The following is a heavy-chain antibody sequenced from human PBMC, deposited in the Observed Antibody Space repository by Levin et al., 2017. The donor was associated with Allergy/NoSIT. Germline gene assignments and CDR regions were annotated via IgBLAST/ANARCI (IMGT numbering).Heavy chain of an antibody. CDR2: IYSGGDT. Sequence: SETLSLTCTVSGTSMNNYYWSWIRQPAGNGLEWIGRIYSGGDTYYKPSLRSRVTMSIDTSTNQFSLKVTPVTAADPAVYFWARDRDYYDTTGQTLGDYWGQGALVTVSS. CDR1: GTSMNNYY. V-gene: IGHV4-4*07. CDR3: ARDRDYYDTTGQTLGDY. D-gene: IGHD3-22*01. J-gene: IGHJ4*02.